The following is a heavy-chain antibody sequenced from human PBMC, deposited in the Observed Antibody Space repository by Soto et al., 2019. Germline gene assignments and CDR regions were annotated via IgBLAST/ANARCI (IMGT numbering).Heavy chain of an antibody. CDR1: GFTFSNAG. J-gene: IGHJ6*02. Sequence: GGSLRLSCAASGFTFSNAGMNWIRQAQGKGLEWVGRIKSKTDGGTTDYAAPVKGRFTISRDDSKNTLYLQMNSLKTEDTAVYYCTTGYSSSPYYYYGMDVWGQGTTVTVSS. D-gene: IGHD6-6*01. CDR3: TTGYSSSPYYYYGMDV. CDR2: IKSKTDGGTT. V-gene: IGHV3-15*07.